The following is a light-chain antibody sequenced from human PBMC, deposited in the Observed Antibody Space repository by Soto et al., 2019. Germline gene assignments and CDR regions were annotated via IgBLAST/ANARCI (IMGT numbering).Light chain of an antibody. CDR3: QHYNSYSEA. V-gene: IGKV1-9*01. CDR1: QGISTY. CDR2: AAS. Sequence: DIQLTQSPSFLSASVGDTVTITCRASQGISTYLAWYQQKPGKAPKNLIYAASTLQSGVPSRFSGSGSGTDFTLTISSLQPDDFATYYCQHYNSYSEAFGQGTKVDIK. J-gene: IGKJ1*01.